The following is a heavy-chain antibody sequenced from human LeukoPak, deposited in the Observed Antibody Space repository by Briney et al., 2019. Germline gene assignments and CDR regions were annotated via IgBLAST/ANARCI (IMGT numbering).Heavy chain of an antibody. CDR3: AREGAYRTYGDYSPFDF. V-gene: IGHV4-39*07. CDR2: THYSGNT. CDR1: GDSVSSTNYY. Sequence: SETLSFTCVVSGDSVSSTNYYWGWIRQPPGKGLEWIGTTHYSGNTYYNPSLKSRVTISLDTSKNQFSLRLNSVTAADTAVYYCAREGAYRTYGDYSPFDFWGQGTLVTVSS. J-gene: IGHJ5*01. D-gene: IGHD4-17*01.